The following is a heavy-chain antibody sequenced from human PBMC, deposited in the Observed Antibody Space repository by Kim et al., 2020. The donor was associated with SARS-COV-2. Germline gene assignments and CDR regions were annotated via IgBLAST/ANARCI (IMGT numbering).Heavy chain of an antibody. D-gene: IGHD7-27*01. CDR2: SNN. CDR3: AKDRTGVDY. Sequence: SNNNDPNSVKGRFTITRDNFKNPVYLQMNSLRAEDTAVYYCAKDRTGVDYWGQGTLVTVSS. V-gene: IGHV3-30*02. J-gene: IGHJ4*02.